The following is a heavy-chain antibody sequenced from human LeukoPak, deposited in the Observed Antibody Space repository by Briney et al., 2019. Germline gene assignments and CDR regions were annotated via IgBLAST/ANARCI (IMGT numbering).Heavy chain of an antibody. CDR2: INPNSGGT. CDR1: GYTFTGYY. J-gene: IGHJ4*02. V-gene: IGHV1-2*06. Sequence: ASVKVSCKASGYTFTGYYMHWVRQAPGQGLEWMGLINPNSGGTNYAQKFQGRVTMTRDTSISTAYMELSRLRSDDTAVYYCATLPAATSTPDYWGQGTLVTVSS. D-gene: IGHD2-2*01. CDR3: ATLPAATSTPDY.